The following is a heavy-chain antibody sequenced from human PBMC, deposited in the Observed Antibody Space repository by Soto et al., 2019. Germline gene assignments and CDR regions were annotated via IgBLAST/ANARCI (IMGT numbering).Heavy chain of an antibody. Sequence: QVQLQESGPGLVKPSQTLSLTCTVSGGSISSGGYYWSWIRQHPGKGLEWIGYIYYSGSTYYNPSLNSRVTISVDTSKNQFSLKLSSVTAADTAVYYCARNPTFLDTAMASFDPGGQGTLVTVSS. J-gene: IGHJ5*02. CDR2: IYYSGST. V-gene: IGHV4-31*03. D-gene: IGHD5-18*01. CDR3: ARNPTFLDTAMASFDP. CDR1: GGSISSGGYY.